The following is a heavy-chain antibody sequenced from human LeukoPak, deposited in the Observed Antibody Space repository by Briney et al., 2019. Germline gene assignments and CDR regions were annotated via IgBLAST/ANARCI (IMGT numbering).Heavy chain of an antibody. V-gene: IGHV4-38-2*02. CDR2: IYHSGST. CDR3: AMGRLGNFDY. D-gene: IGHD7-27*01. Sequence: SQTLSLTCTVSGGSISSGYYWGWIRQPPGKGLEWIGTIYHSGSTYYNPSLKSRVTILVDTSKNHFSLRLSSVTAADTAVYYCAMGRLGNFDYWGQGTLVTVSS. CDR1: GGSISSGYY. J-gene: IGHJ4*02.